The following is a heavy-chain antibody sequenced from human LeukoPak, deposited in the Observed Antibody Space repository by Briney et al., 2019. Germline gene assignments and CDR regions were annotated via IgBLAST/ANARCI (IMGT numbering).Heavy chain of an antibody. V-gene: IGHV4-4*07. CDR3: ARERITGTTYDWFDP. Sequence: SETLSLTCAVYGGSFSGYYWSWIRQPAGKGLEWIGRIYTSGSTNYNPSLKSRVTMSVDTSKNQFSLKLSSVTAADTAVYYCARERITGTTYDWFDPWGQGTLVTVSS. CDR1: GGSFSGYY. J-gene: IGHJ5*02. D-gene: IGHD1-20*01. CDR2: IYTSGST.